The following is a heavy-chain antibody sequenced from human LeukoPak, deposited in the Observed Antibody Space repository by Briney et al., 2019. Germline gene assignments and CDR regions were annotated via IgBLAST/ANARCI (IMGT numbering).Heavy chain of an antibody. D-gene: IGHD3-3*01. J-gene: IGHJ4*02. CDR1: GYSISSGYY. Sequence: PSETLSLTCTVSGYSISSGYYWGWIRQPPGKGLEWIGSIYHSGSTYYNPSLKSRVTISVDTSKNQFSLKLSSVTAADTAVYYCARDQARRITIFGVGLGGLYYFDYWGQGTLVTVSS. CDR2: IYHSGST. V-gene: IGHV4-38-2*02. CDR3: ARDQARRITIFGVGLGGLYYFDY.